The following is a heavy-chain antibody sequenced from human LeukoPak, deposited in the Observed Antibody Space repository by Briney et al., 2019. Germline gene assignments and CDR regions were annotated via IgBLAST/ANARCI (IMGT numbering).Heavy chain of an antibody. CDR3: ARDNSGFDY. CDR2: IRHDGSAR. Sequence: GGSLRLSCVASGFTFNNYWMTWVRQAPGKGLEWVANIRHDGSARYYGDAVKGRFTISRDDAKISLFLQMNSLRADDTALYYCARDNSGFDYWGQGTLVTVSS. V-gene: IGHV3-7*01. J-gene: IGHJ4*02. D-gene: IGHD6-19*01. CDR1: GFTFNNYW.